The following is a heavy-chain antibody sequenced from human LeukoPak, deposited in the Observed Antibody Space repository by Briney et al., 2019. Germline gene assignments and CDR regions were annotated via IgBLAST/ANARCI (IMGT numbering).Heavy chain of an antibody. V-gene: IGHV4-34*01. D-gene: IGHD6-13*01. Sequence: SETLSLTCAVYGGSFSGYYWSWIRQPPGKGLEWIGEINHSGSTNYNPSLKSRVTISVDTSKNQFSLKLSSVTAADTAVYYRARLSSQAPIGMDVWGQGTTVTVSS. CDR1: GGSFSGYY. J-gene: IGHJ6*02. CDR3: ARLSSQAPIGMDV. CDR2: INHSGST.